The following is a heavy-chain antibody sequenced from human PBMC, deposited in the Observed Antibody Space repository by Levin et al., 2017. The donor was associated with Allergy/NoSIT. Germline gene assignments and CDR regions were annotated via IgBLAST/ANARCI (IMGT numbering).Heavy chain of an antibody. D-gene: IGHD6-13*01. J-gene: IGHJ6*03. V-gene: IGHV3-30*18. Sequence: GGSLRLSCAASGFTFSSYGMHWVRQAPGKGLEWVAVISYDGSNKYYADSVKGRFTISRDNSKNTLYLQMNSLRAEDTAVYYCANTGYSSSWYKAPWFYYYYMDVWGKGTTVTVSS. CDR3: ANTGYSSSWYKAPWFYYYYMDV. CDR2: ISYDGSNK. CDR1: GFTFSSYG.